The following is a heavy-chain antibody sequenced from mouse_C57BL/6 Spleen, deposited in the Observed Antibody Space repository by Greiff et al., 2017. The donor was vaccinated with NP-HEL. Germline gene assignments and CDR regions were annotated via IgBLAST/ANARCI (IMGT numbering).Heavy chain of an antibody. CDR2: ISSGGDYI. CDR1: GFTFSSYA. Sequence: EVQGVESGEGLVKPGGSLKLSCAASGFTFSSYAMSWVRQTPEKRLEWVAYISSGGDYIYYADTVKGRFTISRDNARNTLYLQMSSLKSEDTAMYYCTRDERTSGFAYWGQGTLVTVSA. D-gene: IGHD6-1*01. V-gene: IGHV5-9-1*02. CDR3: TRDERTSGFAY. J-gene: IGHJ3*01.